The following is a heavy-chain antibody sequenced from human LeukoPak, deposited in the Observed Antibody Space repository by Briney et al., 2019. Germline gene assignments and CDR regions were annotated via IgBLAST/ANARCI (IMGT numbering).Heavy chain of an antibody. Sequence: GESLKISCKGSGYTFTSYWIGWVRQMPGKGLEWMGIIYPGDSDTRYSPSFQGQVTISADKSISTAYLQWSSLKASDTAMYYCAKGEYYDILTGYFEDWGQGTLVTVSS. CDR2: IYPGDSDT. CDR3: AKGEYYDILTGYFED. V-gene: IGHV5-51*01. D-gene: IGHD3-9*01. CDR1: GYTFTSYW. J-gene: IGHJ4*02.